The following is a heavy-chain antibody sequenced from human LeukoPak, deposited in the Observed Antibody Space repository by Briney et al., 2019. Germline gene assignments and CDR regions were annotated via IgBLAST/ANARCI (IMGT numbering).Heavy chain of an antibody. CDR1: GYTFTSYD. D-gene: IGHD3-9*01. Sequence: GASVKVSGKASGYTFTSYDINWVRQATGQGLEWMGWMNPNSGNTGYAQKFQGRVTITRNTSISTAYMELSSLRSEDTAVYYCARSGRYFDWLLPYYYYYMDVWGKGTTVTVSS. V-gene: IGHV1-8*03. CDR2: MNPNSGNT. CDR3: ARSGRYFDWLLPYYYYYMDV. J-gene: IGHJ6*03.